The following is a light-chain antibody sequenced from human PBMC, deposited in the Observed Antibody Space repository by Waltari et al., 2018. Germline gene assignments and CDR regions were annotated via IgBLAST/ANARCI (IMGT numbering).Light chain of an antibody. V-gene: IGKV1-5*03. J-gene: IGKJ1*01. CDR3: QQFFTYWT. Sequence: DIHMTQSPSTLSASVGDRVTITCRASQSITTRLAWYQQKPGKAPKILIYAASILESGVPSRFSGSGSGTEFTLTISSLQPDDFATYYCQQFFTYWTFGQGTTVELK. CDR1: QSITTR. CDR2: AAS.